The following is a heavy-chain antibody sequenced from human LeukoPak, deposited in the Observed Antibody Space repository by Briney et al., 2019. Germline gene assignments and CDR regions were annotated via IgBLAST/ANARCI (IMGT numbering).Heavy chain of an antibody. J-gene: IGHJ6*03. CDR2: IYTSGST. CDR1: GGSISSYY. CDR3: ARGLVATPQGYYYYYMDV. V-gene: IGHV4-4*07. Sequence: SETLSLTCTVSGGSISSYYWSWIRQPAGKGLEWIGRIYTSGSTNYNPSLKSRVTMSVDTSKNQFSLKLSSVTAADTAVYYCARGLVATPQGYYYYYMDVWGRGTTVTVSS. D-gene: IGHD5-12*01.